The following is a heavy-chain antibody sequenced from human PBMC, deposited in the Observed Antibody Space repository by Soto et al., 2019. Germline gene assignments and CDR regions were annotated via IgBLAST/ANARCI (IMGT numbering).Heavy chain of an antibody. CDR1: GGSISYEYYH. CDR3: ARADDGGDRDYYGLDV. CDR2: IHYSGSI. D-gene: IGHD3-16*01. Sequence: SETMSLTCNVSGGSISYEYYHWTWIRQSPGKGLEWIGYIHYSGSIIYNPSFKSRVTISVDTSKNQFSLQLSSVTAADTAVYFCARADDGGDRDYYGLDVWGQGTTVTVS. J-gene: IGHJ6*02. V-gene: IGHV4-30-4*08.